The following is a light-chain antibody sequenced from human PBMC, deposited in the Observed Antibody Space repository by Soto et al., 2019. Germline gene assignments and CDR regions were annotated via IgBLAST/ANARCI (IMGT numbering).Light chain of an antibody. CDR1: SSDVGAYNY. V-gene: IGLV2-14*01. CDR2: EVS. J-gene: IGLJ1*01. Sequence: QSALTQPASVSGSPGQSITISCTGTSSDVGAYNYVSWYQQHPGKAPKLMIYEVSNRPSGVSNRFSGSKSGNTAFLTISGLQPEDEADYYCSSFTGPTTLDVFGTGTKLTVL. CDR3: SSFTGPTTLDV.